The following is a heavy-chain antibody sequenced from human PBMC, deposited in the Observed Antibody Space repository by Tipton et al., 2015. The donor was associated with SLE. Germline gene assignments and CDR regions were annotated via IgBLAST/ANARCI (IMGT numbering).Heavy chain of an antibody. V-gene: IGHV3-20*04. Sequence: SLRLSCAASGFIFDDDDMNWVRQAPGKGLEWVSGVNRIGGSRDYADSVKGRFTISRDNAKNTLYLQMNSLRADDTAVYYCATSRSFDYWGQGTVVTVSS. J-gene: IGHJ4*02. D-gene: IGHD1-14*01. CDR3: ATSRSFDY. CDR2: VNRIGGSR. CDR1: GFIFDDDD.